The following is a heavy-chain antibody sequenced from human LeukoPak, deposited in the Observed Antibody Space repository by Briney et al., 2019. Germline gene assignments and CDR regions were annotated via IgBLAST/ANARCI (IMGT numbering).Heavy chain of an antibody. CDR1: GGSISSGSYY. J-gene: IGHJ3*02. D-gene: IGHD2-2*01. CDR2: IYTSGST. CDR3: ARTEDIVVVPAAIGAFDI. Sequence: KSSETLSLTCTVSGGSISSGSYYWSWIRQPAGKGLEWIGRIYTSGSTNYNPSLKSRVTISVDTSKNQFSLKLSSVTAADTAVYYCARTEDIVVVPAAIGAFDIWGQGTMVTVSS. V-gene: IGHV4-61*02.